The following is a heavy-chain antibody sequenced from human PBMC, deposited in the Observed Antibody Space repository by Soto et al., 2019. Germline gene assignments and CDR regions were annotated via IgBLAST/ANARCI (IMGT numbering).Heavy chain of an antibody. CDR1: GYNFGGFW. CDR2: IDNGGTNT. CDR3: AKDRGRPDALNV. J-gene: IGHJ3*01. V-gene: IGHV3-74*01. Sequence: PGGSLRLSCAGSGYNFGGFWMHWVRQAPGKGLVWVSRIDNGGTNTVYADAVKGRFTISRDNAKNTLYLQMNSLRAEDTAVYYRAKDRGRPDALNVWGQGTTVTV. D-gene: IGHD3-10*01.